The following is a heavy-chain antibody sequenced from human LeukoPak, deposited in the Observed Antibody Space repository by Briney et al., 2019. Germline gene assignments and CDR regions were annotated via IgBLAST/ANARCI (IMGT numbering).Heavy chain of an antibody. CDR2: ISAYNGNT. CDR1: GYTFTSYG. J-gene: IGHJ4*02. Sequence: GASVKVSCKASGYTFTSYGISWVRQAPGQGLEWMGWISAYNGNTNYAQKLEGRVTMTTDTSTSTAYVELRSLRSDDTAVYYCARDKGYDILTGYEKFDYWGQGTLVTVSS. CDR3: ARDKGYDILTGYEKFDY. V-gene: IGHV1-18*04. D-gene: IGHD3-9*01.